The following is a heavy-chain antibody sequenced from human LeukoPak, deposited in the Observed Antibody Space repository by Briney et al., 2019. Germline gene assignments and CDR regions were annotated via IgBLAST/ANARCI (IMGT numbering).Heavy chain of an antibody. CDR3: ASGSSGYDP. CDR2: IYSSGTT. V-gene: IGHV4-4*07. CDR1: GGSISNYY. Sequence: SETLSLTCTVPGGSISNYYWSWIRQPAGKGLEWIGRIYSSGTTIYNPSLKSRVTMSVDTSKNQFSLKLSSVTAADTAVYFCASGSSGYDPWGQGTLVTVSS. J-gene: IGHJ5*02. D-gene: IGHD5-12*01.